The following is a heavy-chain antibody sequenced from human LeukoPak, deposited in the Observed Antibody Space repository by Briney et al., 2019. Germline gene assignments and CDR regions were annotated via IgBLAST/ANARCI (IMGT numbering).Heavy chain of an antibody. J-gene: IGHJ4*02. CDR3: ASSSSTSSGGWYFDY. D-gene: IGHD2-2*01. Sequence: GGSLRLSCAASGFTFSSYNMNWVRQAPGKGLEWVSYISSSNSTIYYADSVKGRFTISRDNAKNSLYLQMNSLRAEDTAVYYCASSSSTSSGGWYFDYWGQGTLVTVSS. CDR2: ISSSNSTI. V-gene: IGHV3-48*04. CDR1: GFTFSSYN.